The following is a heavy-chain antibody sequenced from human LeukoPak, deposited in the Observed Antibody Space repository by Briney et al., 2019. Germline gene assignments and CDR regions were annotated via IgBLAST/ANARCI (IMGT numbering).Heavy chain of an antibody. Sequence: GGSLRLSCAASGFTFSGSAMHWVRQASEKGLEWVGRIRSKANSYATAYAASVKGRFTISRDDSKNTAYLQMNSLKTEDTAVYYCTTRNPNAFDIWGQGTMVTVSS. CDR2: IRSKANSYAT. J-gene: IGHJ3*02. D-gene: IGHD2/OR15-2a*01. CDR3: TTRNPNAFDI. V-gene: IGHV3-73*01. CDR1: GFTFSGSA.